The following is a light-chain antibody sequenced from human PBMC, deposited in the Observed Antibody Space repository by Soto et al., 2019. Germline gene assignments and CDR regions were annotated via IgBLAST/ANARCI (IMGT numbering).Light chain of an antibody. V-gene: IGKV3-15*01. Sequence: EIVTTQSPATLSVSPGERATLSCRASQSVSSNLAWYQQKPGQAPRLLIYAASTRATGIPARFSGSGSGTEFTLTISSLQSEDFAVYYCQQYNNWPPWTFGQGTKVDIK. J-gene: IGKJ1*01. CDR1: QSVSSN. CDR3: QQYNNWPPWT. CDR2: AAS.